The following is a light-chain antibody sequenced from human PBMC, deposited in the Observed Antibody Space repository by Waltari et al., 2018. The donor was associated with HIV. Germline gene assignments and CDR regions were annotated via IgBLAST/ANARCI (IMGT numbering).Light chain of an antibody. CDR1: SSDVGGSTS. J-gene: IGLJ1*01. V-gene: IGLV2-11*01. CDR3: CSYAGSYIYV. Sequence: QSALTQPRSVSGSPGQSVTISCTGPSSDVGGSTSVSWYQQHPGKAPRLMIYDVSKRPSGVPDRFSASKSGNTASLTISGLQAEDEADYYCCSYAGSYIYVFGTGTEVTVL. CDR2: DVS.